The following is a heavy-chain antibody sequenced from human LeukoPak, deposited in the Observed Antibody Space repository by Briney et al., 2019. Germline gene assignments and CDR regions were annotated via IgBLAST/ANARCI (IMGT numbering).Heavy chain of an antibody. CDR2: IYYSGST. CDR1: GGSISSYY. CDR3: ARAGVGSGWYYFAY. D-gene: IGHD6-19*01. Sequence: SETLSLTCTVSGGSISSYYWSWIRQPPGKGLEWIGYIYYSGSTNYNPSLKSRVTISVDTSKNQFSLKLSSVTAADTAVYYCARAGVGSGWYYFAYWGQEPWSPSPQ. J-gene: IGHJ4*01. V-gene: IGHV4-59*01.